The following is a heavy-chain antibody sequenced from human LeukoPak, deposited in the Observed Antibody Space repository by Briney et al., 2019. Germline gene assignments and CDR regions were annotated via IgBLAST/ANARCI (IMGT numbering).Heavy chain of an antibody. D-gene: IGHD3-9*01. Sequence: SVKVSCKASGGTFSSYAISWVRQAPGQGLEWMGGIIPIFGTANYAQKFQGRVTITADESTSTAYMELSSLRSEDTAVYYCAKDTSENFDWLYVFDYWGQGTLVTVSS. CDR1: GGTFSSYA. CDR3: AKDTSENFDWLYVFDY. J-gene: IGHJ4*02. CDR2: IIPIFGTA. V-gene: IGHV1-69*01.